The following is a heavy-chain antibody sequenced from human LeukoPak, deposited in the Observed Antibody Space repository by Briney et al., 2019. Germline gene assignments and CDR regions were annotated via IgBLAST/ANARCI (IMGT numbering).Heavy chain of an antibody. CDR2: ITPSGSIS. Sequence: GGTLRLSCAASGFRFSGHGINWVRQAPGKGLEWVSGITPSGSISYYADSVKGRFTMSRDNSKNTVSLHMNSLRAEDTALYYCARDLDWGAFDAWGQGTLVIVSS. V-gene: IGHV3-23*01. D-gene: IGHD3-9*01. J-gene: IGHJ5*02. CDR3: ARDLDWGAFDA. CDR1: GFRFSGHG.